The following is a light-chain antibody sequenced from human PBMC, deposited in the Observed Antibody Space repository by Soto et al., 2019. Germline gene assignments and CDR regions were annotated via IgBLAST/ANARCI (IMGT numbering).Light chain of an antibody. J-gene: IGKJ2*01. Sequence: DIQMTQSPSTLSASVGDRVTITCRASQSISSWLAWYQQKPGKAPKLLIYDASSLESGVPSRFSGSGSGTEFTLTISSLQPDDFELYYCQQYLSLPVTFGQGTKVDIK. CDR1: QSISSW. V-gene: IGKV1-5*01. CDR3: QQYLSLPVT. CDR2: DAS.